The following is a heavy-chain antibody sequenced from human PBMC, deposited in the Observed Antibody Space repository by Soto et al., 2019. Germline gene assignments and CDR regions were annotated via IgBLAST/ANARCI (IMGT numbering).Heavy chain of an antibody. Sequence: QLRLQESGPGLVRPSEPLSLTCTVSGGSISSGTYYWGWIRQSPGKGLEWIGSMYYSGTTYYNPSLKSRATISVDMSKNQFSLKLSSVTAADTAVYFCTIVRPISNWYSFDIWGQGTLVTVS. CDR3: TIVRPISNWYSFDI. V-gene: IGHV4-39*01. CDR2: MYYSGTT. D-gene: IGHD6-13*01. CDR1: GGSISSGTYY. J-gene: IGHJ3*02.